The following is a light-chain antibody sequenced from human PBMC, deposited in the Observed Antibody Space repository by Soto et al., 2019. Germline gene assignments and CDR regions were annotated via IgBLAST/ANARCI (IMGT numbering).Light chain of an antibody. CDR1: QSVSANY. CDR3: HQYGSSPFT. J-gene: IGKJ3*01. Sequence: VVLTQSPATLSLSPGERATLSCRANQSVSANYLAWYQQKPGQAPRLLIYGASSRATGIPDRCSGSGSGTDFTLTISRLEPEDFAVFYCHQYGSSPFTFGPGTKVDIK. V-gene: IGKV3-20*01. CDR2: GAS.